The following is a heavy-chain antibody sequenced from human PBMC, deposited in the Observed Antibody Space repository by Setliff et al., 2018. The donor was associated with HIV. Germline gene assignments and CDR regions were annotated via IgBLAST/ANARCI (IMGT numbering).Heavy chain of an antibody. Sequence: PGGSLRLSCTASGFAFGDFPMSWVRQAPGKGLEWIGEIDHRGRPKYNPSLNSRVTMSVDKSRNQFSLKVSSVTAADTAVYYCARVSITYWYSIPRDYYYYMDVWGEGTTVTVSS. J-gene: IGHJ6*03. CDR1: GFAFGDFP. V-gene: IGHV4-34*01. CDR2: IDHRGRP. CDR3: ARVSITYWYSIPRDYYYYMDV. D-gene: IGHD2-8*02.